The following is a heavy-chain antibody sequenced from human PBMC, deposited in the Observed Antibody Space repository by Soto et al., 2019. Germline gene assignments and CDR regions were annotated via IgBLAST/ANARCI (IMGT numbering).Heavy chain of an antibody. CDR3: ARDSPRYAGSGSVDAFDI. CDR1: GYTFTSYY. V-gene: IGHV1-46*01. J-gene: IGHJ3*02. D-gene: IGHD3-10*01. CDR2: INTSGGST. Sequence: QVQLVQSGAAVKKPGASVKVSCKASGYTFTSYYMHWVRQAPGQGLEWMGIINTSGGSTSYAKKLAGRVTMTRDTSTSTVYMELSSLRSEDTAVYYCARDSPRYAGSGSVDAFDIWGQGTMVTVSS.